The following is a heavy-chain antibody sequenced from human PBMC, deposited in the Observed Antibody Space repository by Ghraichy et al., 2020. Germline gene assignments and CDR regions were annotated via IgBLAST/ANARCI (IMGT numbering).Heavy chain of an antibody. V-gene: IGHV3-23*01. CDR2: ISGSGGIT. CDR1: GFTFSSYA. J-gene: IGHJ4*02. Sequence: GGSLRLSCAASGFTFSSYAMSWVRQAPGKGLEWVSVISGSGGITYYADSVKGRFTISRDNSKNTLYLQMNSLRAEDTAVYYCGKDRSRYSSSWCSDYWGQGTLVTVSS. D-gene: IGHD6-13*01. CDR3: GKDRSRYSSSWCSDY.